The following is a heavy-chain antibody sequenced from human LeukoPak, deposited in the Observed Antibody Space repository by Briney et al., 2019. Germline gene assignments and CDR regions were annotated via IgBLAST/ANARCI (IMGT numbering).Heavy chain of an antibody. CDR1: GFNFDKYG. Sequence: GGSLRLSCAASGFNFDKYGMHWVRQVPGKGLEWVSGISWNSGSIGYADAVKGRFTISRDNAKNSLYLQMNSLRAEDAAVYYCASSDFDYWGQGTLVTVSS. V-gene: IGHV3-9*01. CDR2: ISWNSGSI. J-gene: IGHJ4*02. CDR3: ASSDFDY.